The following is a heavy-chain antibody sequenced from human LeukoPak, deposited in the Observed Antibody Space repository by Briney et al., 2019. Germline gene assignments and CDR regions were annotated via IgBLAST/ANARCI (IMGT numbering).Heavy chain of an antibody. Sequence: SVKVSCKASGGTFSSYAISWVRQAPGQGLEWMGGIIPIFGTANYAQKFQGRVTITTDESTSTAYMELSSLRSEDTAVYYCARSGRYYDSSGYSPFDYWGQGTLATVSS. CDR2: IIPIFGTA. J-gene: IGHJ4*02. CDR1: GGTFSSYA. D-gene: IGHD3-22*01. V-gene: IGHV1-69*05. CDR3: ARSGRYYDSSGYSPFDY.